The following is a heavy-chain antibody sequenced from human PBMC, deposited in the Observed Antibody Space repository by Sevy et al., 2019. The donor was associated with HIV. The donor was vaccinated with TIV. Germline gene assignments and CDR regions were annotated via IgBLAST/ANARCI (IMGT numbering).Heavy chain of an antibody. CDR3: ARSVVDYDYVWGSYRSLTWFDP. D-gene: IGHD3-16*02. J-gene: IGHJ5*02. CDR2: INPNSGVT. V-gene: IGHV1-2*02. Sequence: ASVKVSCKASGYTFTGYYMHWVRQAPGQGLEWMGWINPNSGVTNYAQKFQGRVTMTRDTSISTAYMELGRMRSDDTAVYYCARSVVDYDYVWGSYRSLTWFDPWGQGTLVTVSS. CDR1: GYTFTGYY.